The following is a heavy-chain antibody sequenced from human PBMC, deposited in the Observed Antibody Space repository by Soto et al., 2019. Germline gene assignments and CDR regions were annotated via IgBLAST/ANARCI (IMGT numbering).Heavy chain of an antibody. D-gene: IGHD2-2*02. CDR1: GFTFSNFS. CDR2: ISCRSDI. Sequence: LRLSCVGSGFTFSNFSINWVRQAPGKGLEWVSSISCRSDIYYADSLKGRFTISRDNAKNSVSLQMNSLRAEDTAVYYCAREYTAWPLAYGLDVWGQGTTVTVSS. J-gene: IGHJ6*02. V-gene: IGHV3-21*01. CDR3: AREYTAWPLAYGLDV.